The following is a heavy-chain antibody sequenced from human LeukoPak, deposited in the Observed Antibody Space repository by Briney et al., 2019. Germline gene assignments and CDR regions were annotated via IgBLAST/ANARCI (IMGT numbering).Heavy chain of an antibody. V-gene: IGHV4-34*01. CDR2: INHSGST. CDR1: GGSFSGYY. D-gene: IGHD5-18*01. CDR3: ARGTKIQLWLNFDY. J-gene: IGHJ4*02. Sequence: SETLSLTCAVYGGSFSGYYWSWIRQPPGKGLEWIREINHSGSTNYNPSLQSRVTISVDTSKNQFSLKLSSVTAADTAVYYCARGTKIQLWLNFDYWGQGTLVTVSS.